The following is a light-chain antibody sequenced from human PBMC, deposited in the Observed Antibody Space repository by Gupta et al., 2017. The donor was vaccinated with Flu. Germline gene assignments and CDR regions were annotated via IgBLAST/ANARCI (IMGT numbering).Light chain of an antibody. CDR1: TSDVGGYNS. J-gene: IGLJ2*01. V-gene: IGLV2-14*01. CDR2: DVS. CDR3: SSYTSGSTLVVA. Sequence: QSALTQPASVSGSPGQPITISCTGTTSDVGGYNSVSWYQQRPGTAPKLMTYDVSNRPSGISNRFSGSKSGNTASLTISGLQAEDEADYYCSSYTSGSTLVVAFGGGTKLTVL.